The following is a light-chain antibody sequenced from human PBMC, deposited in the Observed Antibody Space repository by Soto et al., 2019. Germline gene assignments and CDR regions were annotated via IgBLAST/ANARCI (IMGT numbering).Light chain of an antibody. CDR2: AAS. CDR3: QQSYSTPPT. V-gene: IGKV1-39*01. J-gene: IGKJ1*01. Sequence: DIPMTQSPSSLSESVGDRVTITCRASQSISSYLNWYQQKPGKAPKLLIYAASSLQSGVPSRFSGSGSGTDFTLTISSLQPEDFATYYCQQSYSTPPTFGQGTKVDI. CDR1: QSISSY.